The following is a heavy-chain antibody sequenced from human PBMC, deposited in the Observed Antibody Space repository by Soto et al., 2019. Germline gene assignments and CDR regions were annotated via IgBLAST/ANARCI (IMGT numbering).Heavy chain of an antibody. CDR2: MNPNSSNT. J-gene: IGHJ4*02. Sequence: QVPLVQSGAEVKKPGASVKASCKASGYTFTSYDINWMRQATGQGLEWMGWMNPNSSNTGYAQKFQGRVTMTRDTSISTAYMELSSLRSEDTAVYYCARNRRETGDFDYWGQGTLVTVSS. V-gene: IGHV1-8*01. CDR1: GYTFTSYD. D-gene: IGHD7-27*01. CDR3: ARNRRETGDFDY.